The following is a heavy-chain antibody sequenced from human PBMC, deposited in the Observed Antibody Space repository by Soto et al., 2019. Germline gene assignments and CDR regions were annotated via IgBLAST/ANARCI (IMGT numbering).Heavy chain of an antibody. J-gene: IGHJ2*01. CDR2: ISGSGGST. CDR3: AKGQVGGWLYYWCFDL. V-gene: IGHV3-23*01. Sequence: GGSLRLSCAASGFTFSSYAMSWVRQAPGKGLEWVSAISGSGGSTYYADSVKGRFTISRDNSKNTLYLQMNSLRAEDTAVYYCAKGQVGGWLYYWCFDLWGRGTLVTVSS. D-gene: IGHD3-10*01. CDR1: GFTFSSYA.